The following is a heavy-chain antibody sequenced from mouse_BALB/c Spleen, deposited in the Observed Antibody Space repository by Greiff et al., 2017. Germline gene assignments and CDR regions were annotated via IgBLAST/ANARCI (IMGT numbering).Heavy chain of an antibody. V-gene: IGHV5-15*02. J-gene: IGHJ4*01. Sequence: EVKLMESGGGLVQPGGSRKLSCAASGFTFSDYGMAWVRQAPGKGPEWVAFISNLAYSIYYADTVTGRFTISRENDKNTLYLEMSSLRSEDTAMYYCARVLLLPSMDYWGQGTSVTVSS. CDR2: ISNLAYSI. D-gene: IGHD1-1*01. CDR1: GFTFSDYG. CDR3: ARVLLLPSMDY.